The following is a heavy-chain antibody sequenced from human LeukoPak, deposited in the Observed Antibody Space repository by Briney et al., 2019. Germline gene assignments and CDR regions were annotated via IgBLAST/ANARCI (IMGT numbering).Heavy chain of an antibody. CDR1: GFTFSSYG. V-gene: IGHV3-23*01. CDR3: ARSSMSISHYYYYYMDV. J-gene: IGHJ6*03. D-gene: IGHD6-6*01. Sequence: GGSLRLSCAASGFTFSSYGMSWVRQAPGKGLEWVSAISGSGGSTYYADSVKGRFTISRDNAKNSLYLQMNSLRAEDTAVYYCARSSMSISHYYYYYMDVWGKGTTVTVSS. CDR2: ISGSGGST.